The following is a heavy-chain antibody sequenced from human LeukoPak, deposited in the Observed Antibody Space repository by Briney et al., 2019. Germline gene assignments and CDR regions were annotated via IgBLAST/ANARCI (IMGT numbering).Heavy chain of an antibody. CDR2: ISGSGGST. V-gene: IGHV3-23*01. Sequence: PGGSLRLSCAASGFTFSSYAMSWVRQAPGKGLEWVSAISGSGGSTYYADSVKGRFTISRDNSKNTLYLQMNSLRAEDTAVYYCAKDHMAYYYYYMDVWGKGTTVTVSS. J-gene: IGHJ6*03. D-gene: IGHD2-21*01. CDR3: AKDHMAYYYYYMDV. CDR1: GFTFSSYA.